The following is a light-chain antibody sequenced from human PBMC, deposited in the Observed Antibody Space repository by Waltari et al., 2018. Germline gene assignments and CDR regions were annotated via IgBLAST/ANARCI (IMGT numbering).Light chain of an antibody. J-gene: IGLJ1*01. CDR3: QTWDSNIFV. Sequence: SFELTQPSSVSVSPGHTAGIACSVDPVGSNWTSWYQQKAGQSPVLVIYADSERPSGVPGRFSAARSGDTVTLNISGTQDLDEADYYCQTWDSNIFVFGPGTKVTVL. V-gene: IGLV3-1*01. CDR1: PVGSNW. CDR2: ADS.